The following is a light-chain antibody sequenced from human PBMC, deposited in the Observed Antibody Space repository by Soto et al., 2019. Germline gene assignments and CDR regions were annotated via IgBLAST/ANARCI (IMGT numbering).Light chain of an antibody. CDR2: GAS. CDR1: QSVGRS. CDR3: HHYGSSPFT. V-gene: IGKV3-20*01. J-gene: IGKJ3*01. Sequence: EIVLTQSPGTLSLSPGERASLSCRTSQSVGRSLAWYQQKPGQAPRLLIYGASGRATGIPDRFSGSGSGTDFTLTICRLEPEDFAVYYCHHYGSSPFTFGPGTKVEIK.